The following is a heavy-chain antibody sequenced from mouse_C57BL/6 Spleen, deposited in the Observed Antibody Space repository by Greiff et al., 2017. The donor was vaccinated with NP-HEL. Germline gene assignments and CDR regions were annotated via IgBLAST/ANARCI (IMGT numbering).Heavy chain of an antibody. D-gene: IGHD4-1*02. CDR2: ISYSGST. CDR3: ATTWDWYFDV. V-gene: IGHV3-1*01. CDR1: GYSITSGYD. J-gene: IGHJ1*03. Sequence: EVKVEESGPGMVKPSQSLSLTCTVTGYSITSGYDWHWIRHFPGNKLEWMGYISYSGSTNYNPSLKSRISITHDTSKNHFFLKLNSVTTEDTATYYCATTWDWYFDVWGTGTTVTVSS.